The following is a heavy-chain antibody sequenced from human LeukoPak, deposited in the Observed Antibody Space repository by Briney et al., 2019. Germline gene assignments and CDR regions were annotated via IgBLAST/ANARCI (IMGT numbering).Heavy chain of an antibody. CDR3: ARTIAAAGDFDY. CDR2: IYYSGST. Sequence: SQTLSLTCTVSGGSISSGGYYWSWIRQHPGDGLEWIGYIYYSGSTNYNPSLKSRVTISVDTSKNQFSLKLSSVTAADTAVYYCARTIAAAGDFDYWGQGTLVTVSS. D-gene: IGHD6-13*01. V-gene: IGHV4-31*03. J-gene: IGHJ4*02. CDR1: GGSISSGGYY.